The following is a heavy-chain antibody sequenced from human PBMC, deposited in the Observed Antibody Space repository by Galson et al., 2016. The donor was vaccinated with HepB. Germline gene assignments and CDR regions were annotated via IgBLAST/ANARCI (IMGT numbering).Heavy chain of an antibody. D-gene: IGHD3-10*01. CDR1: GFTFSRYE. V-gene: IGHV3-48*03. CDR3: ARALFGSGSYWCMDV. Sequence: SLRLSCAASGFTFSRYEMNWVRQAPGKGLEWVSYISSSGTTIYYADSVKGRFTISRDNAKNSLYLQMNSLRDEDTAVYYCARALFGSGSYWCMDVWGQGTTVTVSS. J-gene: IGHJ6*02. CDR2: ISSSGTTI.